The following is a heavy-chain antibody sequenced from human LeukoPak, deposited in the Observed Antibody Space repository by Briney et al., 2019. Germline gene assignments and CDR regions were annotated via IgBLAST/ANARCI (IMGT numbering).Heavy chain of an antibody. J-gene: IGHJ4*02. CDR1: GYTFTSYD. CDR2: MNPNSGNT. D-gene: IGHD2-2*01. V-gene: IGHV1-8*01. Sequence: GASVKVSCKASGYTFTSYDINWVRRATGQGLEWMGWMNPNSGNTGYAQKFQGRVTMTRNTSISTAYMELSSLRSEDTAVYYCARLYCSSTSCYRGYFDYWGQGTLVTVSS. CDR3: ARLYCSSTSCYRGYFDY.